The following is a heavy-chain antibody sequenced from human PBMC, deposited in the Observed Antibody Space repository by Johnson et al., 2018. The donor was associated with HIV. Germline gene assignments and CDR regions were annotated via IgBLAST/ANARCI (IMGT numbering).Heavy chain of an antibody. CDR1: RFTVSTNY. D-gene: IGHD7-27*01. Sequence: QVQLVESGGDLVQPGGSLRLSCAASRFTVSTNYMSWIRQAPGKGLEWVSVITWNSGEIDYADSVEGRFTISRDNTKNSLYLQMNSLSAEDTALYYCAKVKSWGLDAFDIWGQGTMVTVSS. J-gene: IGHJ3*02. V-gene: IGHV3-11*05. CDR2: ITWNSGEI. CDR3: AKVKSWGLDAFDI.